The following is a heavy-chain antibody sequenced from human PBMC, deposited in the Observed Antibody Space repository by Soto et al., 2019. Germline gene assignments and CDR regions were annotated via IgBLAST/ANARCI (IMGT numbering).Heavy chain of an antibody. CDR3: TTAHPRGPDY. Sequence: EVQLVESGGGLVKPGESVRLSCAASGLSFSNAWMNWVRKAPGKGLEWVGQIRSKTDGGTIFYPAPVKDRFIISRDDSRNTLYLQMNSLKTEDTAVYYCTTAHPRGPDYWGQGTLVTVST. CDR1: GLSFSNAW. J-gene: IGHJ4*02. D-gene: IGHD5-12*01. CDR2: IRSKTDGGTI. V-gene: IGHV3-15*01.